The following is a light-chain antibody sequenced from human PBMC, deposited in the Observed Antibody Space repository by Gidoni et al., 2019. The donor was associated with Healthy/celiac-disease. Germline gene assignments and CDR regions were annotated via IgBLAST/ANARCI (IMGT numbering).Light chain of an antibody. CDR1: QSISSW. CDR3: QQYDSYPMYT. CDR2: KAS. J-gene: IGKJ2*01. V-gene: IGKV1-5*03. Sequence: DIQMTQSPSTLSASVEDRVTITCRASQSISSWLAWYQQKPGKAPKLLIYKASSLEGGVPSRFSGSRSGTEFTLTISSLQPDDFATYYCQQYDSYPMYTFGQGTKLEIK.